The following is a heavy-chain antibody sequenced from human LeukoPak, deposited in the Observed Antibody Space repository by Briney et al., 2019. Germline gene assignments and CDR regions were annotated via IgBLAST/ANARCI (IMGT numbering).Heavy chain of an antibody. CDR3: ARLKRPNRGSYIYYYYMDV. CDR1: GGSFSGYY. J-gene: IGHJ6*03. D-gene: IGHD1-26*01. Sequence: SETLSLICAVYGGSFSGYYWSWIRQPPGKGLEWIGEINHSGSTNYNPSLKSRVTISVDTSKNQFSLKLSSVTAAGTAVYYCARLKRPNRGSYIYYYYMDVWGKGTTVTVSS. CDR2: INHSGST. V-gene: IGHV4-34*01.